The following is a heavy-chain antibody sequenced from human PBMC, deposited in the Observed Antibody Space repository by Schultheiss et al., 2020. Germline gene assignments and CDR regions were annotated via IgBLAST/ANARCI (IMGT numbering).Heavy chain of an antibody. D-gene: IGHD4-17*01. V-gene: IGHV3-48*02. CDR3: ARGLGHGGTVTTDLLDY. CDR2: ISSSSSTI. Sequence: GGSLRLSCAASGFTFSSYSMNWVRQAPGKGLEWVSYISSSSSTIYYADSVKGRFTISRDNAKNSLYLQMNSLRDEDTAVYYCARGLGHGGTVTTDLLDYWGQGTLGTVAS. CDR1: GFTFSSYS. J-gene: IGHJ4*02.